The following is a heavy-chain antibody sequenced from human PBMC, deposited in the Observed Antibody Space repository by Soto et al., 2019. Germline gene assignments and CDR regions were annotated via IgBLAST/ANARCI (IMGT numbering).Heavy chain of an antibody. D-gene: IGHD3-3*01. Sequence: QVQLVESGGDVVQPGRSLRLSCAASGFTFSSYGMHWVRQAPGKGLEWVAVIWYDESNKYYADSVKGRFTISRDNSKNTLYLQMNSLRAEDTAVYYCARSLWEWLSLDAFDLWGQGTMVTVSS. V-gene: IGHV3-33*01. CDR1: GFTFSSYG. CDR2: IWYDESNK. CDR3: ARSLWEWLSLDAFDL. J-gene: IGHJ3*01.